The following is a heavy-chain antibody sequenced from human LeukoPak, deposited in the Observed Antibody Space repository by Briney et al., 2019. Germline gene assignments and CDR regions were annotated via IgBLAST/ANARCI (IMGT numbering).Heavy chain of an antibody. CDR1: GFTFSSYE. CDR3: ARDQGYSGYPGNYYYYGMDV. D-gene: IGHD5-12*01. CDR2: ISSSGSTI. Sequence: PGGSLRLSCAASGFTFSSYEMNWVRQAPGKGLEWVSYISSSGSTIYYADSVKSRFTISRDDAKNSLYLQMNSLRAEDTAVYYCARDQGYSGYPGNYYYYGMDVWGKGTTVTVSS. V-gene: IGHV3-48*03. J-gene: IGHJ6*04.